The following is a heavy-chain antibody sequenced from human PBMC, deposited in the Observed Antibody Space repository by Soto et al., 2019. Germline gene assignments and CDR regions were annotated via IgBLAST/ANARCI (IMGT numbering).Heavy chain of an antibody. V-gene: IGHV4-59*01. CDR2: IYYSGST. Sequence: SQTLSLTCTVSGGSLSSYYWSWIRQPPGKGLEWIGYIYYSGSTNYNPSLKSRVTISVDTSKNQFSLKLSSVTAADTAVYYCARVRESRYSSSWYPLIDYWGQGTLVTVFS. J-gene: IGHJ4*02. CDR3: ARVRESRYSSSWYPLIDY. D-gene: IGHD6-13*01. CDR1: GGSLSSYY.